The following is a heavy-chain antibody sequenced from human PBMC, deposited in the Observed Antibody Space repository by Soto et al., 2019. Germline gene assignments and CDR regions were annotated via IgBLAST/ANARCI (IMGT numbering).Heavy chain of an antibody. D-gene: IGHD3-22*01. CDR2: INPSGGST. CDR3: ASREEYYDSSGYYDAFDI. J-gene: IGHJ3*02. CDR1: GYTFTSYY. Sequence: ASVKVSCKASGYTFTSYYMHWVRQAPGQGLEWMGIINPSGGSTSYAQKFQGRVTMTRDTSTSTVYMELSSLRSEDTAVYYCASREEYYDSSGYYDAFDIWGQGTMVTVSS. V-gene: IGHV1-46*01.